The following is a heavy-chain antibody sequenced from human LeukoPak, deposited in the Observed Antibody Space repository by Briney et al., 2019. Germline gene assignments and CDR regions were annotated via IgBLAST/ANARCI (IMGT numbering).Heavy chain of an antibody. CDR1: GFTFSDYY. D-gene: IGHD6-19*01. J-gene: IGHJ4*02. CDR3: AKIRMAVAPGDFDY. CDR2: ISSSGSTI. V-gene: IGHV3-11*04. Sequence: GGSLRLSCAASGFTFSDYYMSWIRQAPGKGLEWVSYISSSGSTIYYADSVEGRFTISRDNSKNTLYLQMNSLRAEDTAVYYCAKIRMAVAPGDFDYWGQGTLVTVSS.